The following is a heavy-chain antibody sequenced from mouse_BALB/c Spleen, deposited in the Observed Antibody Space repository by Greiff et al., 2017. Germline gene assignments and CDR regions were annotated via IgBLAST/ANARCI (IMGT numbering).Heavy chain of an antibody. D-gene: IGHD2-2*01. Sequence: VQLQQSGAELMKPGASVKISCKATGYTFSSYWIEWVKQRPGHGLEWIGEILPGSGSTNYNEKFKGKATFTADTSSNTAYMQLSSLTSEDSAVYYCARGGLRFAYWGQGTLVTVSA. CDR1: GYTFSSYW. CDR2: ILPGSGST. CDR3: ARGGLRFAY. V-gene: IGHV1-9*01. J-gene: IGHJ3*01.